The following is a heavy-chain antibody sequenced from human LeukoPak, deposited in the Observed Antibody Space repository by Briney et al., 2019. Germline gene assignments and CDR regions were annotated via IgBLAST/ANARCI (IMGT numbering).Heavy chain of an antibody. CDR1: GYTFTGYY. D-gene: IGHD1-26*01. J-gene: IGHJ4*02. CDR3: ARDRVRVVGATSGTTGY. Sequence: AASVKVSCKASGYTFTGYYMHWVRQAPGRGLEWMGWINPNSGGTNYAQKFQGRVTMTRDTSISTAYMELSRLRSDDTAVYYCARDRVRVVGATSGTTGYWGQGTLVTVSS. V-gene: IGHV1-2*02. CDR2: INPNSGGT.